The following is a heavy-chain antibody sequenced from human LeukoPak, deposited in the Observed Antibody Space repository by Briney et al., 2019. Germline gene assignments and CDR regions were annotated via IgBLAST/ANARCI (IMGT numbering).Heavy chain of an antibody. J-gene: IGHJ6*03. Sequence: ASVKVSCKASGYTFSGYYMHWVRQAPGQGLEWMGWISAYNGNTHYAQNLQGRVTMTTDTSTSTAYMELRSLRSDDTAVYYCARGPGGRSGYYPLEDYYYYYYMDVWGKGTTVTVSS. V-gene: IGHV1-18*04. CDR2: ISAYNGNT. CDR1: GYTFSGYY. D-gene: IGHD3-22*01. CDR3: ARGPGGRSGYYPLEDYYYYYYMDV.